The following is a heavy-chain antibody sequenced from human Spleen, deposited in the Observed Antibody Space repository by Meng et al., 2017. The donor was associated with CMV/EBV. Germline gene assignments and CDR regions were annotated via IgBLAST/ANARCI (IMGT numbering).Heavy chain of an antibody. CDR3: AKGERCSSDSCYFYYGLED. D-gene: IGHD2-15*01. CDR2: IVGSGGRS. CDR1: GFIFNFYA. Sequence: GESLKISCAASGFIFNFYAMSWVRQAPGKGLEWVSGIVGSGGRSYYADSLKGRFTISRDNSKNTLYLQMNSLRADDTAVYYCAKGERCSSDSCYFYYGLEDWGQGTTVTVSS. V-gene: IGHV3-23*01. J-gene: IGHJ6*02.